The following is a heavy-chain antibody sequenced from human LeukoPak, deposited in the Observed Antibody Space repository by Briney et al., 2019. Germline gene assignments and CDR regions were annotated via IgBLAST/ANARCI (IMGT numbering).Heavy chain of an antibody. V-gene: IGHV3-33*06. CDR2: IWYDGSNK. D-gene: IGHD6-19*01. CDR1: GFTFSSYG. Sequence: GRSLRLSCVASGFTFSSYGMHWVRQAPGKGQEWVAVIWYDGSNKYYADSVKGRFTISRDNSENTLYLQMNSLRAEDTAVYYCAKDYRDIAVARFDNWGQGTLVTVSS. J-gene: IGHJ4*02. CDR3: AKDYRDIAVARFDN.